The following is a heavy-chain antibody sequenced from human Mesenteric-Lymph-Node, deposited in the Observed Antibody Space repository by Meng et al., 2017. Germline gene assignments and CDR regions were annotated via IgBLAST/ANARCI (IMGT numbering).Heavy chain of an antibody. Sequence: SVKVSCKASGYTFTSYGISWVRQAPGQGLEWMGGIIPIFGTANYAQKFQGRVTITADESTSTAYMGLSSLRSEDTAVYYCARDPMRVNSNYGPRYYYYGMDVWGQGTTVTVSS. CDR1: GYTFTSYG. CDR2: IIPIFGTA. CDR3: ARDPMRVNSNYGPRYYYYGMDV. V-gene: IGHV1-69*13. D-gene: IGHD4-11*01. J-gene: IGHJ6*02.